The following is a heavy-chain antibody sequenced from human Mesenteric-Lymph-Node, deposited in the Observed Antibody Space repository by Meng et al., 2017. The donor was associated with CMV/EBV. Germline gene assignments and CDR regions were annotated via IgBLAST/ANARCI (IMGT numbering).Heavy chain of an antibody. CDR2: INNDGRTT. CDR1: GFTFGIWW. J-gene: IGHJ4*02. CDR3: VRLSPSGNYNFDH. V-gene: IGHV3-74*01. D-gene: IGHD3-3*01. Sequence: GESLKISCAASGFTFGIWWMHWVRQAPGKGLEWVSRINNDGRTTNYADSVKGRFTISRDNAKNTLYLQMNSLRAEDTAVYYCVRLSPSGNYNFDHWGQGTLVTVSS.